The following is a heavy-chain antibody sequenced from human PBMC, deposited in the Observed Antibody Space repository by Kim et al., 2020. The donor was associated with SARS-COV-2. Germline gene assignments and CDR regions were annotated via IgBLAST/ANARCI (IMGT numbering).Heavy chain of an antibody. CDR2: INPNSGGT. CDR3: ARDVGLHLGELSRRGDY. Sequence: ASVKVSCKASGYTFTGYYMHWVRQAPGQGLEWMGRINPNSGGTNYAQKFQGRVTMTRDTSISTAYMELSRLRSDDTAVYYCARDVGLHLGELSRRGDYWGQGTLVTVSS. V-gene: IGHV1-2*06. D-gene: IGHD3-16*02. CDR1: GYTFTGYY. J-gene: IGHJ4*02.